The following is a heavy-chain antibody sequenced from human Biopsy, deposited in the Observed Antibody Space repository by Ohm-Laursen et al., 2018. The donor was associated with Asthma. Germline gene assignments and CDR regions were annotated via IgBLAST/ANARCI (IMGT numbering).Heavy chain of an antibody. CDR1: GGTFSNFA. V-gene: IGHV1-69*06. Sequence: SSVKVSCKAPGGTFSNFAISWVRQAPGQGLEWLGGIMTVFGTTNYAQKFQGRVTMTEDTSTDTAYVELSSLSSDDTAVYYCASDFPKDHVRYNFQFWGQGTLVTVSS. CDR3: ASDFPKDHVRYNFQF. J-gene: IGHJ4*02. D-gene: IGHD5-18*01. CDR2: IMTVFGTT.